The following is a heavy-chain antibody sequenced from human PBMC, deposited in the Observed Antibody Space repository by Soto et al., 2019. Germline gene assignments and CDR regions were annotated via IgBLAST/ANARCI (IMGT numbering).Heavy chain of an antibody. CDR2: INAGNGNT. CDR3: ARDIGPATAITNWFDP. CDR1: GYTFTSYA. J-gene: IGHJ5*02. V-gene: IGHV1-3*01. D-gene: IGHD2-2*02. Sequence: ASVKVSCKASGYTFTSYAMHWVRQAPGQRLERIGWINAGNGNTKYSQKFQGRVTITRDTSASTAYMELSSLRSEDTAVYYCARDIGPATAITNWFDPWGQGTLVTVSS.